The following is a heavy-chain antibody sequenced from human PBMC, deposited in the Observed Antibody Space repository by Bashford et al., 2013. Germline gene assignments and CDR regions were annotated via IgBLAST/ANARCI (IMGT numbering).Heavy chain of an antibody. CDR2: ISAYNGNT. CDR1: GYNFGVYW. Sequence: GESLKISCKASGYNFGVYWIGWVRQAPGQGLEWMGWISAYNGNTYSAQKVQGRVTMTTDTSTSTAYMELTSLRSDDTAVYYCARDPTRIFGVRPPAGYSFGMDVWGQGTTVTVSS. CDR3: ARDPTRIFGVRPPAGYSFGMDV. D-gene: IGHD3-3*02. V-gene: IGHV1-18*04. J-gene: IGHJ6*02.